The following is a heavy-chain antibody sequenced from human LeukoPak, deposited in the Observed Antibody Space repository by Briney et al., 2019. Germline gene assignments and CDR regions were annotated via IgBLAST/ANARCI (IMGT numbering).Heavy chain of an antibody. J-gene: IGHJ4*02. V-gene: IGHV3-23*01. Sequence: GGSLRLSCAASGFTFSSYAMSWVRQAPGKGLEWVSAISGSGGSTYYADSVKGRFTISRDNSKNTLYLQMDSLRAEDTAVYYCARASLLGYCSSTSCYQFDYWGQGTLVTVSS. CDR3: ARASLLGYCSSTSCYQFDY. D-gene: IGHD2-2*01. CDR1: GFTFSSYA. CDR2: ISGSGGST.